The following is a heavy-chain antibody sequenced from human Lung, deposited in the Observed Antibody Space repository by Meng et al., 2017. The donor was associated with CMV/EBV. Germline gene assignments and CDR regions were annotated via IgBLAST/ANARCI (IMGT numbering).Heavy chain of an antibody. CDR1: GGSISSSNW. D-gene: IGHD3-3*01. V-gene: IGHV4-4*01. CDR2: IYHSGTT. Sequence: GSLRLXCAVSGGSISSSNWWNWVRQPPGKGLEWIGEIYHSGTTVHNPPPKSRVTIVVDKSKNHFSLKLTSVTAADTAIYFCARGYYDLWSGYSYHDAFDLWGQGXMVTVSS. CDR3: ARGYYDLWSGYSYHDAFDL. J-gene: IGHJ3*01.